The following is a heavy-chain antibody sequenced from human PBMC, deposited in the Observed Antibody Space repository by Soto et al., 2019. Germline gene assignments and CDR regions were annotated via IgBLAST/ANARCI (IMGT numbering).Heavy chain of an antibody. Sequence: ASVKVACKASGYTFTGYYMHWVRQAPGQGLEWMGWINPNSGGTNYAQKFQARVTMTRDTSISTAYMQLSRLRSDDTAVYYCASSYNWNYSGAFDIWGQGTMVTVSS. D-gene: IGHD1-7*01. CDR1: GYTFTGYY. J-gene: IGHJ3*02. CDR3: ASSYNWNYSGAFDI. V-gene: IGHV1-2*02. CDR2: INPNSGGT.